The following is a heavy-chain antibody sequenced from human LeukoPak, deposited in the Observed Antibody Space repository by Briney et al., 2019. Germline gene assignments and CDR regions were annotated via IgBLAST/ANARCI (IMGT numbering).Heavy chain of an antibody. J-gene: IGHJ4*02. V-gene: IGHV3-30-3*01. Sequence: GGSLRLSCAASGFTFSSDAMHWVRQAPGKGLEWVAVISYDGSNKYYADSVKGRFTISRDNSKNTLYLQMNSLRAEDTAVYYCARGGLQQLAPLDYWGQGTLVTVSS. CDR3: ARGGLQQLAPLDY. CDR2: ISYDGSNK. CDR1: GFTFSSDA. D-gene: IGHD6-13*01.